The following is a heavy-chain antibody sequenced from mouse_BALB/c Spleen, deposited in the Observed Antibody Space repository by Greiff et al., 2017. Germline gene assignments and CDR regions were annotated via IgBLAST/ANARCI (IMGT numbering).Heavy chain of an antibody. V-gene: IGHV2-2*02. CDR3: ATSPGSAWFAY. CDR2: IWSGGST. Sequence: QVQLKESGPGLVQPSQSLSITCTVSGFSLTSYGVHWVRQSPGKGLEWLGVIWSGGSTDYNAAFISRLSISKDNSKSQVFFKMNSLQANDTAIYYCATSPGSAWFAYWGQGTLVTVSA. J-gene: IGHJ3*01. CDR1: GFSLTSYG.